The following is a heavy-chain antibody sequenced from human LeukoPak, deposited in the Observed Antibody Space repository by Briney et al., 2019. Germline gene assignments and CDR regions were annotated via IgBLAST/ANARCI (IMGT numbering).Heavy chain of an antibody. CDR3: AKGFKVRGAQLDY. J-gene: IGHJ4*02. V-gene: IGHV3-11*06. Sequence: GSLRLSCAASGFTFSYYYMSWIRPAPGKGMEWVSYISSSSSYTNHADSMKGRFTISRDNAKNSLYLQMNSLRAEDTAVYYCAKGFKVRGAQLDYWGQGTLVTVSS. CDR2: ISSSSSYT. CDR1: GFTFSYYY. D-gene: IGHD3-10*01.